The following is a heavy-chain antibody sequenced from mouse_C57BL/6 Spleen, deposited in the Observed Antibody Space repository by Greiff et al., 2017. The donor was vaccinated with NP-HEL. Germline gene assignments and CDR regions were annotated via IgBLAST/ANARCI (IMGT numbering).Heavy chain of an antibody. CDR1: GYTFTSYG. CDR2: IYPRSGNT. J-gene: IGHJ1*03. Sequence: QVQLKESGAELARPGASVKLSCKASGYTFTSYGISWVKQRTGQGLEWIGEIYPRSGNTYYNEKFKGKATLTADKSSSTAYMELRSLTSEDSAVYFCARVDYYGSNWYFDVWGTGTTVTVSS. D-gene: IGHD1-1*01. V-gene: IGHV1-81*01. CDR3: ARVDYYGSNWYFDV.